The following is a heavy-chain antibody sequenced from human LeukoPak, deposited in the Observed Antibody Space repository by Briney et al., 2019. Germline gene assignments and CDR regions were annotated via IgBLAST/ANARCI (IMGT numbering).Heavy chain of an antibody. V-gene: IGHV4-59*08. CDR1: GDSFSNYY. Sequence: KTSETLSLTCSVSGDSFSNYYWTWIRQPPGKGLEWIGYVYYSGSTNYNPSLKTRLHLSVDTSKNRFSLKLSSLTAADLAVHYCASSPRLTTSWFLFDSWGHGTLVTVSS. D-gene: IGHD2-2*01. CDR2: VYYSGST. J-gene: IGHJ5*01. CDR3: ASSPRLTTSWFLFDS.